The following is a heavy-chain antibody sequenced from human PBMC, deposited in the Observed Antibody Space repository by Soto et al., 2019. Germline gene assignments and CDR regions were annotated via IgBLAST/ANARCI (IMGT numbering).Heavy chain of an antibody. D-gene: IGHD2-15*01. Sequence: QVHLLESGPGLVKPSQTLSLTCSVSGDSISTFDYFWAWIRQPPGQALEYIGYIYKSTTTYYNPSCESRVAISLDTSKSQFSLNVTSVTAADTAVYFCARGRYCLTGRCFPNWFDSWGQGTLVTVSS. J-gene: IGHJ5*01. V-gene: IGHV4-30-4*01. CDR1: GDSISTFDYF. CDR2: IYKSTTT. CDR3: ARGRYCLTGRCFPNWFDS.